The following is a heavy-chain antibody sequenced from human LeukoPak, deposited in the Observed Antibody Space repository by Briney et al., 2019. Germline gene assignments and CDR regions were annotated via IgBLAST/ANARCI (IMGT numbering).Heavy chain of an antibody. Sequence: GGSLRFSCAASGFTVNTNYMSWVRQAPGRGLEWVSVVYSGGSTYYADSVKGRFTISRDNSKNTLYLQMNSLRAEDTAVYYCAKDMTYYDSSPIDYWGQGTLVTVSS. V-gene: IGHV3-53*01. CDR1: GFTVNTNY. CDR2: VYSGGST. CDR3: AKDMTYYDSSPIDY. J-gene: IGHJ4*02. D-gene: IGHD3-22*01.